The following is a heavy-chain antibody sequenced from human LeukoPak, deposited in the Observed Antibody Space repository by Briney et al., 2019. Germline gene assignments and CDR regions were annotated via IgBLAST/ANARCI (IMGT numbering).Heavy chain of an antibody. D-gene: IGHD3-22*01. V-gene: IGHV4-59*12. CDR1: GGSISSYY. J-gene: IGHJ2*01. CDR2: IYYSGST. CDR3: ARDCYGTSGYWYFDL. Sequence: SETLSLTCTVSGGSISSYYWSWIRQPPGKGLEWIGYIYYSGSTNYNPSLKSRVTISVDTSKNQFSLKLSSVTAADTALYYCARDCYGTSGYWYFDLWGRGSLVTVSS.